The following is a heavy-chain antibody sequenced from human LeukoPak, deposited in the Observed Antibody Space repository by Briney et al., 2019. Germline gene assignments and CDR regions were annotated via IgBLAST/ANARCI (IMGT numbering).Heavy chain of an antibody. CDR3: AREGLYGDYVWSLDY. CDR1: GGSVSTLY. J-gene: IGHJ4*02. D-gene: IGHD4-17*01. CDR2: IYYSGST. Sequence: SETLSLTCTVSGGSVSTLYWSWIRQPPGKGLEWIGYIYYSGSTNYNPSLKSRVTISVGTSKNQFSLKLSSVTAADTAVYYCAREGLYGDYVWSLDYWGQGTLVTVSS. V-gene: IGHV4-59*02.